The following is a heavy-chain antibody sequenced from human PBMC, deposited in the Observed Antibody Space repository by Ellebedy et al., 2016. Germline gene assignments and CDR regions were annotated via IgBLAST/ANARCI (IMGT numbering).Heavy chain of an antibody. J-gene: IGHJ3*02. Sequence: GESLKISXAASGFTVSSNYMSWVRQAPGKGLEWVSVIYSGGSTYYADSVKGRFTISRDNAKNSLYLQMNSLRAEDTAVYYCARDPKGDYVWGSYRYTDLPIWGQGTMVTVSS. D-gene: IGHD3-16*02. CDR1: GFTVSSNY. V-gene: IGHV3-53*01. CDR3: ARDPKGDYVWGSYRYTDLPI. CDR2: IYSGGST.